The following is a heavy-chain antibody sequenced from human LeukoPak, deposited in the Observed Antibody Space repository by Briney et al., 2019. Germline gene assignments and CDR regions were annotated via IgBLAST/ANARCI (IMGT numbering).Heavy chain of an antibody. CDR2: VFPSGDL. CDR3: ARHRGYSNWFDP. D-gene: IGHD3-10*01. J-gene: IGHJ5*02. CDR1: GGSISTHY. Sequence: SETLFVTCTVSGGSISTHYWSWIRQPPGKGLEWIGYVFPSGDLKYNSSLRSRVTISLDVSKSHFSLKLSSVTTADTAVYYCARHRGYSNWFDPWGQGILVTVSS. V-gene: IGHV4-4*09.